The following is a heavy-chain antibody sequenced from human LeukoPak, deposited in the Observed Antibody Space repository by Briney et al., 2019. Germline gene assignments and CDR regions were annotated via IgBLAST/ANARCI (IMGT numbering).Heavy chain of an antibody. Sequence: GGSLRLSCAASGFIFDDYAMHWVRHVPGKGLEWVSGINWNSGTIDYADSVKGRFTISRDNAKNSLYLQMNSLRAEDTAFYYCAKDRSGWFSSFDYWGQGTLVTVSS. CDR3: AKDRSGWFSSFDY. D-gene: IGHD6-19*01. V-gene: IGHV3-9*01. J-gene: IGHJ4*02. CDR1: GFIFDDYA. CDR2: INWNSGTI.